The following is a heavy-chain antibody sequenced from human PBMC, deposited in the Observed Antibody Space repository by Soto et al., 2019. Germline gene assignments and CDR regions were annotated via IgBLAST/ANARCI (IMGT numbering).Heavy chain of an antibody. Sequence: QVQLVESGGGVVQPGRSLRLSCATSGFTFSSYGMHWVRQAPGKGLEWVAIIWYDGSNKDYVDSVKGRFTISRDNSKNRLYWKRSGLRDEDRGVYFWARDGGGSHYFDYWGQGPLVTVSS. CDR2: IWYDGSNK. CDR3: ARDGGGSHYFDY. J-gene: IGHJ4*02. D-gene: IGHD3-16*01. CDR1: GFTFSSYG. V-gene: IGHV3-33*01.